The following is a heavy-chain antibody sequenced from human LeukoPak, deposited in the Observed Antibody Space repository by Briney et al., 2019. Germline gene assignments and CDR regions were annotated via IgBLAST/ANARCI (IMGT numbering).Heavy chain of an antibody. J-gene: IGHJ3*02. V-gene: IGHV3-30*02. CDR3: GRGRGNSGSFDVFDI. D-gene: IGHD1-26*01. CDR2: IRYDGSNK. CDR1: GFIFNIYG. Sequence: PGGSLRLSCAASGFIFNIYGMHWVRQAPGKGLEWVTFIRYDGSNKYYADSVKGRFTISRDNSKNTLYLRMNSLRVEDTAVYYCGRGRGNSGSFDVFDIWGQGTMVTVSS.